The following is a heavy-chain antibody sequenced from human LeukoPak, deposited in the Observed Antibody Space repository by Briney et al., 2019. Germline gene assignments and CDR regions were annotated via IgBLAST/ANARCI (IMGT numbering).Heavy chain of an antibody. V-gene: IGHV1-18*01. J-gene: IGHJ4*02. D-gene: IGHD2-21*02. CDR3: ARDLLAYCGVDCYSCVDY. CDR2: ICAYNGNT. CDR1: GYTFTSYG. Sequence: ASVKVSCKASGYTFTSYGFSWVRPAPGQGLEWRGWICAYNGNTNYAQMLQGRVTMTTDTSTSTVYMELRSLSSDDTAVYYCARDLLAYCGVDCYSCVDYWGQGTLVTVSS.